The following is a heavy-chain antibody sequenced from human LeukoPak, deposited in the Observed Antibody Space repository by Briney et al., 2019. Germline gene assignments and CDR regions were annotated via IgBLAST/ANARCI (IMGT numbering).Heavy chain of an antibody. CDR1: GYTFTSYD. J-gene: IGHJ4*02. D-gene: IGHD2-8*01. CDR2: ISAYNGKT. Sequence: GASVKVSCKASGYTFTSYDISWVRQAPGQGLEWMGWISAYNGKTYYAQKFQGRVTVTTDTSTSTAYMDLRSLRSDDTAVYYCARTNLDCKSGVCYDYWGQGTPVTVSS. CDR3: ARTNLDCKSGVCYDY. V-gene: IGHV1-18*01.